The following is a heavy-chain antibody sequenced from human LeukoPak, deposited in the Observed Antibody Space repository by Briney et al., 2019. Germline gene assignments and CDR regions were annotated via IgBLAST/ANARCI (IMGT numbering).Heavy chain of an antibody. CDR2: IYYSART. D-gene: IGHD3-9*01. V-gene: IGHV4-39*01. CDR3: ARQGRPHFDWLLRAFDP. Sequence: PSEXLSLTCTVSGGSISSSSYYWGWVRQPPGRGGEGIGSIYYSARTYSNPSLNIRVTISLDTSKNQFSLKLSSVTAADTAVYYCARQGRPHFDWLLRAFDPWGQGTLVTVSS. CDR1: GGSISSSSYY. J-gene: IGHJ5*02.